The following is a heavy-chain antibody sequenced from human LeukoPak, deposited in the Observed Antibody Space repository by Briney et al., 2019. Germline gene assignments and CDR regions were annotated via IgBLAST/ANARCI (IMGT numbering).Heavy chain of an antibody. V-gene: IGHV3-23*01. CDR2: ISGSGGST. D-gene: IGHD6-13*01. Sequence: PGGSLRLSCAASGFTFSSYAMSWVRQAPGKGLEWVSAISGSGGSTYYADSVKGRFTISRDNSKNTLYLQMNSLRAEDTAVYYCVKPRTPIAAAGTLFDYWGQGTLVTVSS. CDR3: VKPRTPIAAAGTLFDY. CDR1: GFTFSSYA. J-gene: IGHJ4*02.